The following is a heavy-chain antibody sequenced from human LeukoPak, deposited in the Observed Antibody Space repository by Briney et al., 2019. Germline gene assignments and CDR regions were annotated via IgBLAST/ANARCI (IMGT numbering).Heavy chain of an antibody. CDR3: ARVVVTAVGYNAFDI. CDR2: ISYDGSNK. J-gene: IGHJ3*02. CDR1: GFTFSSYG. V-gene: IGHV3-30*03. D-gene: IGHD2-21*02. Sequence: PGRSLRLSCAASGFTFSSYGMHWVRQAPGKGLEWVAVISYDGSNKYYADSVKGRFTISRDNSKNTLYLQMNSLRAEDTAVYYCARVVVTAVGYNAFDIWGQGTMVTVSS.